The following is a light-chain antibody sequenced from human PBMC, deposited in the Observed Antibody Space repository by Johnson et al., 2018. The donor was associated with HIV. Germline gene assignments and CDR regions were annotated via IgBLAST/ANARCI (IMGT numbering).Light chain of an antibody. V-gene: IGLV1-51*01. CDR2: DNN. CDR1: SSDMGNYA. J-gene: IGLJ1*01. Sequence: QSVLTQPPSVSAAPGQKVTISCSGSSSDMGNYAVSWYQQLPGTAPKLLIYDNNKRPSGIPDRISGSKSGTSATLGISGLQTGDEADYYCGTWGSGLSAGHVFGTGTKVTVL. CDR3: GTWGSGLSAGHV.